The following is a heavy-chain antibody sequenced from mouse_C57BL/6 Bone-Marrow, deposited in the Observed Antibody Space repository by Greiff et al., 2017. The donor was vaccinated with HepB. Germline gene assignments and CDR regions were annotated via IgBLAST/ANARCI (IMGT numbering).Heavy chain of an antibody. V-gene: IGHV1-81*01. CDR1: GYTFTSYG. Sequence: VQLQQSGAELVRPGASVKLSCKASGYTFTSYGISWVQQSTGQGLEWIGEIYPRSGNTYYNEKFTGKATLTADKSSSTAYMELRSLTSEDSAVYFCARAGSTMITHYYAMDYWGQGTSVTVSS. J-gene: IGHJ4*01. CDR2: IYPRSGNT. D-gene: IGHD2-4*01. CDR3: ARAGSTMITHYYAMDY.